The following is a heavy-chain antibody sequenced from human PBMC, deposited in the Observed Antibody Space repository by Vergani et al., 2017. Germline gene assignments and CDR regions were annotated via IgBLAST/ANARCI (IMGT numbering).Heavy chain of an antibody. J-gene: IGHJ5*02. V-gene: IGHV1-69*12. Sequence: QVQLVQSGAEVKKPGSSVKVSCKASGGTFSSYAISWVRQAPGQGLEWMGGIIPIFGTANYAQKFQGRVTITADESTSTAYMELSSLRSEDTAVYYCARDLGGYSGYGENWFDPWGRGTLVTVSS. CDR2: IIPIFGTA. D-gene: IGHD5-12*01. CDR1: GGTFSSYA. CDR3: ARDLGGYSGYGENWFDP.